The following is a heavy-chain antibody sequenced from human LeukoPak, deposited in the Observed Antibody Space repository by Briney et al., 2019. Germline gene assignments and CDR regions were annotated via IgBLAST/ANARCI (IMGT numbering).Heavy chain of an antibody. CDR2: ISAYNGNT. J-gene: IGHJ6*02. D-gene: IGHD2-2*01. CDR1: GYTFTGYY. V-gene: IGHV1-18*04. Sequence: ASVKVSCKASGYTFTGYYMHWVRQAPGQGLEWMGWISAYNGNTNYAQKLQGRVTMTTDTSTSTAYMELRSLRSDDTAVYYCAREGYCSSTSCYGLSPYYYYGMDVWGQGTTVTVSS. CDR3: AREGYCSSTSCYGLSPYYYYGMDV.